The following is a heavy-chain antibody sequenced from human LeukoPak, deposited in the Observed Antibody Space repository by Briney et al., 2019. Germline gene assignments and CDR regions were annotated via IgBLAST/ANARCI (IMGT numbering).Heavy chain of an antibody. V-gene: IGHV1-8*01. D-gene: IGHD6-19*01. J-gene: IGHJ4*02. CDR2: MNPNSGNT. Sequence: ASVKVSCKASGYTFTSCDINWVRQAPGQGLEWMGWMNPNSGNTGHGQGFQGRITMTRDISIGTAYMELSNLTSEDTAIYYCTRGSSGRRDNWGQGTLVTVSA. CDR1: GYTFTSCD. CDR3: TRGSSGRRDN.